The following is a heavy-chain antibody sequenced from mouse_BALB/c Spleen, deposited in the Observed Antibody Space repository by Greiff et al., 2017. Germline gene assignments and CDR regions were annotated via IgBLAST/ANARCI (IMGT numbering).Heavy chain of an antibody. V-gene: IGHV1-5*01. CDR1: GYSFTSYW. J-gene: IGHJ3*01. D-gene: IGHD1-1*01. Sequence: EVQLQQSGTVLARPGASVKMSCKDSGYSFTSYWMHWVKQRPGQGLEWIGAIYPGNSDTSYNQKFKGKAKLTAVTSASTAYMELSSLTNEDSAVYYCTRENYGISAWFAYWGQGTLVTVSA. CDR3: TRENYGISAWFAY. CDR2: IYPGNSDT.